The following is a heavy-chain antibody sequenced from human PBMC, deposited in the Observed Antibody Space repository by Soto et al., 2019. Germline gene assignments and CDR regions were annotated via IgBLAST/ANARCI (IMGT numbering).Heavy chain of an antibody. CDR3: TTGRITIFGVVTPARYGMDV. J-gene: IGHJ6*02. CDR2: IKSKTDGGTT. CDR1: GFTFSNAW. Sequence: GGSLRLSCAAPGFTFSNAWMSWVRQAPGKGLEWVGRIKSKTDGGTTDYAAPVKGRFTISRDDSKNTLYLQMNSLKTEDTAVYYCTTGRITIFGVVTPARYGMDVWGQGTTVTVSS. D-gene: IGHD3-3*01. V-gene: IGHV3-15*01.